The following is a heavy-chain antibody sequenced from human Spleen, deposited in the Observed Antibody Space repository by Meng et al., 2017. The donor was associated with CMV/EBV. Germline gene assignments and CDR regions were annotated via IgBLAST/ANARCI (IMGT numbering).Heavy chain of an antibody. J-gene: IGHJ1*01. V-gene: IGHV5-51*01. D-gene: IGHD3-22*01. Sequence: GESLKISCKGSGYSFTSYWIAWVRQMPGKGLEWMGIIFPDDSDTKYSPSFQGQVTISADKSISTAYLQWSSLKASDTAMYYCARQNYYDSSGYYPFQHWGQGTLVTVSS. CDR1: GYSFTSYW. CDR2: IFPDDSDT. CDR3: ARQNYYDSSGYYPFQH.